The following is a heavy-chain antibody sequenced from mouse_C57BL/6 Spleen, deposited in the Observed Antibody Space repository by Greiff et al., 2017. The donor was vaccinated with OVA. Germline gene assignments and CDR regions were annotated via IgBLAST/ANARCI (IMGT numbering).Heavy chain of an antibody. CDR1: GFTFSDYY. CDR3: ARQSSYYFDY. V-gene: IGHV5-12*01. J-gene: IGHJ2*01. Sequence: EVKLEESGGGLVQPGGSLKLSCAASGFTFSDYYMYWVRQTPEKRLEWVAYISNGGGSTYYPDTVKGRFTISRDNAKNTLYLQMSRLKSEDTAMYYCARQSSYYFDYWGQGTTLTVSS. CDR2: ISNGGGST.